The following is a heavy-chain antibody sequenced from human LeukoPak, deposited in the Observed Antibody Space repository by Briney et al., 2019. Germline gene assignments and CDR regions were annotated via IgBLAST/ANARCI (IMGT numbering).Heavy chain of an antibody. V-gene: IGHV1-2*02. CDR1: GYTFTGYY. CDR2: INPNSGGT. D-gene: IGHD2/OR15-2a*01. Sequence: ASVKVSCKASGYTFTGYYMHWVRQAPGQGLEWMGWINPNSGGTNYAQKFQGRVTMTRDTPISTAYMELSRLRSDDTAVYYCARTPTSLGGLYYFDYWGQGTLVTVSS. J-gene: IGHJ4*02. CDR3: ARTPTSLGGLYYFDY.